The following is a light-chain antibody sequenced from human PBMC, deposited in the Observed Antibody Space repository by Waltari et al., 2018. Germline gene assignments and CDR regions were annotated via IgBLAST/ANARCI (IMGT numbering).Light chain of an antibody. CDR3: SSYTTSTTLL. Sequence: QSALTQPASVSGSPGQSITISCTGSSTDVGAYNFVSWYQQHPGKVPKLILYDVGTRPSGISHRFSASKSGNTASLTISGLQEEDEGEYYCSSYTTSTTLLFGTGTRLTVL. J-gene: IGLJ1*01. CDR1: STDVGAYNF. V-gene: IGLV2-14*01. CDR2: DVG.